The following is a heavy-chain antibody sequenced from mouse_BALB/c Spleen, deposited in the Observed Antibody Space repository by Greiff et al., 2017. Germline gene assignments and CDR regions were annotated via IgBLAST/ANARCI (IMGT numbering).Heavy chain of an antibody. CDR2: IYPGNSDT. J-gene: IGHJ3*01. Sequence: VQLQQSGTVLARPGASVKMSCKASGYTFTSYWMHWVKQRPGQGLEWIGAIYPGNSDTSYNQKFKGKAKLTAVTSTSTAYMELSSLTNEDSAVYYCTRYYPTHPFAYWGQGTLVTVSA. CDR3: TRYYPTHPFAY. CDR1: GYTFTSYW. V-gene: IGHV1-5*01. D-gene: IGHD1-1*01.